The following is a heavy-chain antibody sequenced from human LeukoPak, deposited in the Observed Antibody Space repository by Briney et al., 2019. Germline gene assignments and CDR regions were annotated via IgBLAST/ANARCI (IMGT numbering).Heavy chain of an antibody. CDR1: GFTVITND. CDR2: LYSDGNT. Sequence: GGSLRLSCAASGFTVITNDMTWVRQAPGKGLEWVSVLYSDGNTKYADSVQGRFTISRDNSKNTLYLEMNSLCPDDTAVYYCARGVEPLAANTLAYWGQGTLVTVSS. J-gene: IGHJ4*02. V-gene: IGHV3-53*01. D-gene: IGHD1-14*01. CDR3: ARGVEPLAANTLAY.